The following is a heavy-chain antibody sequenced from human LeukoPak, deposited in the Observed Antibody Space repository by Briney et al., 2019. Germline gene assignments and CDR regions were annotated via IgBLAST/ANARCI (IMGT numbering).Heavy chain of an antibody. CDR2: IYTSGST. CDR3: ARDSSFWSGPFDY. J-gene: IGHJ4*02. Sequence: SQTLSLTCTVSGGSISSGSYYWSWIRQPAGKGLEWIGRIYTSGSTNYNPSLKSRVTISVDTSKNQFSLKLSSVTAADTAVYYCARDSSFWSGPFDYWGQGTLVTVPS. V-gene: IGHV4-61*02. D-gene: IGHD3-3*01. CDR1: GGSISSGSYY.